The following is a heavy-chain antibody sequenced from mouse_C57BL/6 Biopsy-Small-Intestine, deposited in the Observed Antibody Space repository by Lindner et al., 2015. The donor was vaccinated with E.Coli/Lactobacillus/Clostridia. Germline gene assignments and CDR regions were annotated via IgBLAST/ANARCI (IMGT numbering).Heavy chain of an antibody. D-gene: IGHD1-1*01. CDR1: GYTFSSYG. CDR2: ISAYNGNT. Sequence: SVKVSCKASGYTFSSYGISWVRQAPGQGLEWMGWISAYNGNTDFAQKLQGRVTMTTDTSTSTAYMELRSLRSDDTAVYYCARVKKTLNNYYYYYMDVWGKGTTVTVSS. V-gene: IGHV1-81*01. CDR3: ARVKKTLNNYYYYYMDV. J-gene: IGHJ1*03.